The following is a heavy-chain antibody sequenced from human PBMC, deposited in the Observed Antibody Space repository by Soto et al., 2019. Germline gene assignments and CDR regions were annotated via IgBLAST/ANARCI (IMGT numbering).Heavy chain of an antibody. Sequence: VKVSSKASGGTFSSYAISRVRQAPEQGLDWTGGIIPIFATANYAQKFQGRGTITADESTSTAYMEMSSLRSEDTAVYYCAGDIAAAGYYYYGMDGWGQGTTVTVSS. D-gene: IGHD6-13*01. CDR2: IIPIFATA. V-gene: IGHV1-69*01. J-gene: IGHJ6*02. CDR1: GGTFSSYA. CDR3: AGDIAAAGYYYYGMDG.